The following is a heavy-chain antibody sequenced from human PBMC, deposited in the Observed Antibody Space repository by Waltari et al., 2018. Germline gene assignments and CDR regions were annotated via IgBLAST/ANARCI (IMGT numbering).Heavy chain of an antibody. CDR2: IIPKIGAS. D-gene: IGHD2-2*01. V-gene: IGHV1-69*01. CDR1: GGTFGRFA. Sequence: QLQLVQSGAEVKKPASSVKVSCKASGGTFGRFAISWVRQAAGEGLEWMGGIIPKIGASNYAQKFQCRVTITADDSTRIAYMEVSSLSFEDTAVYFCATDTSPPYWGQGTLVIVSS. J-gene: IGHJ4*02. CDR3: ATDTSPPY.